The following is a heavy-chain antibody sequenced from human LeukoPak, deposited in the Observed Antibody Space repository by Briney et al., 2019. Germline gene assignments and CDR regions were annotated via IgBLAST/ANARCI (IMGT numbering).Heavy chain of an antibody. CDR3: ARDLVAVHYYDSSGYYYYGMDF. V-gene: IGHV1-2*02. CDR1: GYTFTGYC. Sequence: ASVKVSCKASGYTFTGYCMHWVRQAPGQGLEWMGWINPNSGGTNYAQKFQGRVTMTRDTSISTAYMELSRLRSDDTALYYCARDLVAVHYYDSSGYYYYGMDFWGQGTTVTVSS. CDR2: INPNSGGT. D-gene: IGHD3-22*01. J-gene: IGHJ6*02.